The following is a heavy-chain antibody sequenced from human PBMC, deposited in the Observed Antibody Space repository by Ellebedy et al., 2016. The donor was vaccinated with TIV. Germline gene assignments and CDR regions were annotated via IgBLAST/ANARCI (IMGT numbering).Heavy chain of an antibody. CDR1: GGSISSYF. V-gene: IGHV4-59*01. J-gene: IGHJ4*02. Sequence: PGGSLRLSCTVSGGSISSYFWSWIRQPPGKGLEWIGYIYHSGTTNYNPSLKSRVTISVGTSKTQFSLKLSSVTAADTAVYYCAREDYDILTGYYGGIDYWGQGTLVTVSS. CDR2: IYHSGTT. CDR3: AREDYDILTGYYGGIDY. D-gene: IGHD3-9*01.